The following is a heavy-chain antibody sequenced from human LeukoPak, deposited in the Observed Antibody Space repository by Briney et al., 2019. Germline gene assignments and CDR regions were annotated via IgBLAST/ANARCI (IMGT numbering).Heavy chain of an antibody. V-gene: IGHV1-3*01. CDR3: ARVSSSWYEIDP. J-gene: IGHJ5*02. Sequence: ASVKVSCKASGYTFTSYAMHWVRQAPGQRLEWMGWINAGNGNTKYSQKFQGRVTITRDTSASTAYMELSSLRSEDTAVYYCARVSSSWYEIDPWGQGTLVTVSP. CDR2: INAGNGNT. D-gene: IGHD6-13*01. CDR1: GYTFTSYA.